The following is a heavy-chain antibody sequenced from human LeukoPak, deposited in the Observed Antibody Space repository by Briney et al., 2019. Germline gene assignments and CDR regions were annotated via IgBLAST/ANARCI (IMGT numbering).Heavy chain of an antibody. D-gene: IGHD3-22*01. CDR3: ARGGVYYYDSSGSDAFDI. CDR2: IYPGDSDT. J-gene: IGHJ3*02. Sequence: GESLKISCKGSGYSFTSYWIGWVRQMPGKGLEWMGIIYPGDSDTRYSPSFQGQVTISADKSISTAYLQWSSLKASDTAMYYCARGGVYYYDSSGSDAFDIWGQGTMVTVSS. V-gene: IGHV5-51*01. CDR1: GYSFTSYW.